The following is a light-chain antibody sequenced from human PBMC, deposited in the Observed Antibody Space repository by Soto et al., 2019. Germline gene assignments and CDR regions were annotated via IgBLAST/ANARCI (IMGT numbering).Light chain of an antibody. V-gene: IGKV3-20*01. CDR1: QSVSSTY. Sequence: EIVLTQSPGTLSLSPGERATLSCRASQSVSSTYLAWYQQKPGQAPRLLIYGASSRATGIPDRFSGGGSGTDFTLTISRLEPEDFAVYYCQQYRTSPFTFGPGTKVDIK. J-gene: IGKJ3*01. CDR2: GAS. CDR3: QQYRTSPFT.